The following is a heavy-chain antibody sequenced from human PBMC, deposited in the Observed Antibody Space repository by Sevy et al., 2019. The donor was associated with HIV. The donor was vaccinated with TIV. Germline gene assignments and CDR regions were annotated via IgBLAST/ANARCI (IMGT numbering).Heavy chain of an antibody. Sequence: GGSLRLSCAASGFTFSNYVMSWVRQAPGKGLEWVSVISGSGVNTYYADTVKGRFTSSTDKPKNTLYLQMNSLRAEDTAIYYCAKGMTSIEEFDYWGQGTLVTVSS. D-gene: IGHD2-21*02. V-gene: IGHV3-23*01. CDR2: ISGSGVNT. J-gene: IGHJ4*02. CDR1: GFTFSNYV. CDR3: AKGMTSIEEFDY.